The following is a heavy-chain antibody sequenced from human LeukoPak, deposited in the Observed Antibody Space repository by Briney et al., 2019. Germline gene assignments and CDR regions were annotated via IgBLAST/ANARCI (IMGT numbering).Heavy chain of an antibody. CDR2: INHSGST. CDR3: ARESRYFDWLPRWFDP. D-gene: IGHD3-9*01. Sequence: PSETLSLTCAVYGGSFSGYYWSWIRQPPGKGLEWIGEINHSGSTNYNPSLKSRVTISVDTSKNQFSLKLSSVTAADTAVYYCARESRYFDWLPRWFDPWGQGTLVTVSS. CDR1: GGSFSGYY. J-gene: IGHJ5*02. V-gene: IGHV4-34*01.